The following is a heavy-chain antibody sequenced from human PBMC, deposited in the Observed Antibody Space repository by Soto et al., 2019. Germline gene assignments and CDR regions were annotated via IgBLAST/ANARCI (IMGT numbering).Heavy chain of an antibody. CDR1: GFTFSNYG. D-gene: IGHD3-16*01. CDR3: ANSDGGPLDY. J-gene: IGHJ4*02. CDR2: ISYDGSNK. Sequence: QVQLVESGGGVVQPGRSLRLSCAASGFTFSNYGMRWVRQAPGKGLEWVALISYDGSNKYYPDSVKGRFTISRDNSKDTLFLQMNSLRAEDTAVYYCANSDGGPLDYWGQGTLVTVSS. V-gene: IGHV3-30*18.